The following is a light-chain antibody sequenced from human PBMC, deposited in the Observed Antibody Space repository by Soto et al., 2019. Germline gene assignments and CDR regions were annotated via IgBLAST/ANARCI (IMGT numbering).Light chain of an antibody. CDR1: SSNIGAGYD. CDR3: QSYDSSLSAYV. CDR2: GNS. Sequence: QSVLTQPPSVSGAPGQSVTTSCTGSSSNIGAGYDVHWYQQLPGTAPKLLIYGNSNRPSGVPDRFSGSKSGTSASLAITGLQAEDEADYYCQSYDSSLSAYVFGTGTKVTVL. V-gene: IGLV1-40*01. J-gene: IGLJ1*01.